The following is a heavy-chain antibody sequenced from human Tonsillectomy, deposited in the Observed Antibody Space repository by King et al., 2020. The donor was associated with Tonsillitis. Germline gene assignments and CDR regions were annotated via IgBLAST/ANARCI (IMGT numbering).Heavy chain of an antibody. Sequence: QLQESGPGLVKPLGTLSLTCAVSGGSISSSNWWNWVRQPPGKGLEWIGEIHHSGSTNYNPSLKSRVTISVDKSKNQFSLKLSSVTAADTAVYYCERSGGDYYGSGSHYNFFDYWGQGTLVTVSS. V-gene: IGHV4-4*02. D-gene: IGHD3-10*01. CDR1: GGSISSSNW. CDR3: ERSGGDYYGSGSHYNFFDY. CDR2: IHHSGST. J-gene: IGHJ4*02.